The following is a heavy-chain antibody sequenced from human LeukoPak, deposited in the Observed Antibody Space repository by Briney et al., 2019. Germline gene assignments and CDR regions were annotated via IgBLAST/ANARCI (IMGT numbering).Heavy chain of an antibody. CDR2: IYSGGTT. CDR3: ASLEGGPSDGR. J-gene: IGHJ4*02. Sequence: GGSLRLSCEVSGFPVRSRYMTLVRQPPGKGRECVAVIYSGGTTYHIDSVKGRFTISRDISKSTMYLEMNNLRVEDTATYYCASLEGGPSDGRWGQGTLVIVSS. D-gene: IGHD3-3*01. V-gene: IGHV3-53*01. CDR1: GFPVRSRY.